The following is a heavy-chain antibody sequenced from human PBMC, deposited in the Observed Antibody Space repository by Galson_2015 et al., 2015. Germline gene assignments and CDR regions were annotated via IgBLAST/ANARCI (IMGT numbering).Heavy chain of an antibody. CDR2: ISSNGGST. CDR3: ARDSTAPNKDIVVVPAAMVSWYFDL. J-gene: IGHJ2*01. V-gene: IGHV3-64*01. Sequence: SLRLSCAASGFTFSSYAMHWVRQAPGKGLEYVSAISSNGGSTYYANSVKGRFTISRDNSKNTLYLQMGSLRAEDMAVYYCARDSTAPNKDIVVVPAAMVSWYFDLWGRGTLVTVSS. D-gene: IGHD2-2*01. CDR1: GFTFSSYA.